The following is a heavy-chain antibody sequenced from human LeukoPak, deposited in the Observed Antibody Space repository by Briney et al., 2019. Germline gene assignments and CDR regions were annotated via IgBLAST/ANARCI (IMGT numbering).Heavy chain of an antibody. CDR1: GFTFSGYD. J-gene: IGHJ4*02. Sequence: GGSLRLSCAASGFTFSGYDMNWVRQAPGKGLEWVSSISGSSSYIYYADSMKGRFTISRDNAKNSLYLQMNSLRAEDTAVYYCVAYYDILTGYKYWGQGTLVTVSS. CDR3: VAYYDILTGYKY. CDR2: ISGSSSYI. D-gene: IGHD3-9*01. V-gene: IGHV3-21*01.